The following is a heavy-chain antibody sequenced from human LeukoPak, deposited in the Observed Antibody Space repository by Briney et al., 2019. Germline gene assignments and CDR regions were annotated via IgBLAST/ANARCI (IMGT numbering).Heavy chain of an antibody. CDR2: IYHSGST. Sequence: TSETLSLTCAVSGGSISSGGYSWSWIRQPPGKGLEWIGYIYHSGSTYYNPSLKSRVTISVDRSKNQFSLKLSSVTAADTAVYYCARQRYYDSSGYGPNYYYYGMDVWGQGTTVTVSS. J-gene: IGHJ6*02. V-gene: IGHV4-30-2*01. CDR1: GGSISSGGYS. CDR3: ARQRYYDSSGYGPNYYYYGMDV. D-gene: IGHD3-22*01.